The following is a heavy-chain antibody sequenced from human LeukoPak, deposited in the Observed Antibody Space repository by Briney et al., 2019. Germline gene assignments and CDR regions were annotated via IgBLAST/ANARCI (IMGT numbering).Heavy chain of an antibody. CDR3: ATFGGKGGPSDYLDY. V-gene: IGHV4-39*07. J-gene: IGHJ4*02. CDR2: IYYSGST. CDR1: GGSISSYY. Sequence: SETLSLTCTVSGGSISSYYWSWIRQPPGKGLEWIGSIYYSGSTYYNPSLKSRVSISVDTSKNQFSLKLSSVTAADTAVYYCATFGGKGGPSDYLDYWGQGALVTVSS. D-gene: IGHD3-10*01.